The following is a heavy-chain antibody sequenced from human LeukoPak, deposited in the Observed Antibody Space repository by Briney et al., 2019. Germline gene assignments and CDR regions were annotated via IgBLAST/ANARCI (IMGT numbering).Heavy chain of an antibody. Sequence: ASVKVSCKASGYTFTGYFIHWVRQAPGQGLEWMGWINPNSGGTKYAQKFQGRVTMTRDKSITTAYMELSRLTSDDTAVYYCARGRGAATTVVTATLDDYWGQGTLVTVS. V-gene: IGHV1-2*02. D-gene: IGHD4-23*01. CDR2: INPNSGGT. J-gene: IGHJ4*02. CDR3: ARGRGAATTVVTATLDDY. CDR1: GYTFTGYF.